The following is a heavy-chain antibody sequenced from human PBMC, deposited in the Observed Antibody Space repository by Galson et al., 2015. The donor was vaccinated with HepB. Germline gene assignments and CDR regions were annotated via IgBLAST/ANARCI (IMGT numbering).Heavy chain of an antibody. CDR3: ARGGRSTSYYWEF. J-gene: IGHJ1*01. Sequence: LRLSCAASRFAFSGYCMTWVRHSPGKGLEWVATIKQDGSEKFYVDSVEGRFTISRDNARYSLYLQMDNVRGEDTAVYFCARGGRSTSYYWEFWGQGTLVTVSS. V-gene: IGHV3-7*01. CDR2: IKQDGSEK. D-gene: IGHD2-2*01. CDR1: RFAFSGYC.